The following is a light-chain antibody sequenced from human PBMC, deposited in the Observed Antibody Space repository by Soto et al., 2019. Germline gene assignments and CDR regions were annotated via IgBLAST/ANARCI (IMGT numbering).Light chain of an antibody. CDR1: QGISSA. CDR3: QQFNNYPVT. J-gene: IGKJ5*01. V-gene: IGKV1D-13*01. Sequence: IQLTQSPSSLSTSVGDRVTITCRASQGISSALAWYQQKPGKGPKLLIYDASTLQSGVPSRFSGSGSGTDFTLTISSLQPEDFATYYCQQFNNYPVTFGQGTRLEIK. CDR2: DAS.